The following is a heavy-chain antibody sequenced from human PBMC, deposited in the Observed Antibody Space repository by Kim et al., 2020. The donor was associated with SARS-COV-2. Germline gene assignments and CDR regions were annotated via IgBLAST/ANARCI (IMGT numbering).Heavy chain of an antibody. Sequence: GGSLRLSCAASGFTFSNYWMHWVRQAPGKGLVWVSRIKYDGSTTIYADSVKGRFTISRDNAKNTLYLQMNSLRVEDTAVYYCTRDLAWLLFDYWGQGTL. V-gene: IGHV3-74*01. CDR1: GFTFSNYW. J-gene: IGHJ4*02. D-gene: IGHD3-3*01. CDR3: TRDLAWLLFDY. CDR2: IKYDGSTT.